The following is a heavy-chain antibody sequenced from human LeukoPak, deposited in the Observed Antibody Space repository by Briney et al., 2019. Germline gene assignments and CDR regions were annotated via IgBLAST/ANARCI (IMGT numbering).Heavy chain of an antibody. D-gene: IGHD5-18*01. V-gene: IGHV3-23*01. CDR2: ISGSGGST. CDR3: EIKYYVDTAMRL. J-gene: IGHJ4*02. Sequence: PGGSLRLSCEASGFTLSSYARSWVRQAPGKGLEWVSAISGSGGSTYYADSVKGRFTISRDNSKNTLYLQMNSLRAEDTAVYYCEIKYYVDTAMRLWGQGTLVTVSS. CDR1: GFTLSSYA.